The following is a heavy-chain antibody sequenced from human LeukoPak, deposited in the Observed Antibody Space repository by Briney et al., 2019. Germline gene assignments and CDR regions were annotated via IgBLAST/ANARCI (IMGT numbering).Heavy chain of an antibody. CDR2: IYYSGST. CDR3: ARQGIAADPIDY. Sequence: PSETLSLTCTVSGGSISSYYWSWIRQPPGKGLEWIGYIYYSGSTNYNPSLKSRVTISVDTSKNQFSLKLSSVTAADTAVYYCARQGIAADPIDYWGQGTLVTVSS. V-gene: IGHV4-59*08. CDR1: GGSISSYY. D-gene: IGHD6-13*01. J-gene: IGHJ4*02.